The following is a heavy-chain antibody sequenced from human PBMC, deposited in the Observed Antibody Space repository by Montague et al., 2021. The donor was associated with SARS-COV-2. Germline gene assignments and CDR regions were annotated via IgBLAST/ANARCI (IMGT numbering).Heavy chain of an antibody. Sequence: SETLSLTCTVSGDSISDYYWSWIWQPPGMGLEWIGYIFRSGATNYNPPLKSRAIISLATSKSQFPLRLSSVTAADTAIYYCARTWRGRRYFYGVDVWGQGTTVTVSS. CDR2: IFRSGAT. V-gene: IGHV4-59*01. CDR3: ARTWRGRRYFYGVDV. D-gene: IGHD3-10*01. CDR1: GDSISDYY. J-gene: IGHJ6*02.